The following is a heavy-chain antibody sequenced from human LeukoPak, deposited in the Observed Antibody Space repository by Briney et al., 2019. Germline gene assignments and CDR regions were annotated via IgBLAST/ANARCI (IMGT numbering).Heavy chain of an antibody. CDR2: ISAYNGNT. CDR3: AREVIRGYSGAIGY. Sequence: ASVKVSCKASGYTFTSYGISRVRQAPGQGLEWVGWISAYNGNTNYAQKLQGRVTMTTDTSTSTASMELRSLRSDDTAVYYCAREVIRGYSGAIGYWGQGTLVTVSS. J-gene: IGHJ4*02. D-gene: IGHD5-12*01. V-gene: IGHV1-18*01. CDR1: GYTFTSYG.